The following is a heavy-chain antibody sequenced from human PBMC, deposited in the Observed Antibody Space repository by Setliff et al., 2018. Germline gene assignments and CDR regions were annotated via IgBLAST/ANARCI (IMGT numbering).Heavy chain of an antibody. CDR3: ARVESRYSSSWYFFDY. CDR1: GYTFTYRY. V-gene: IGHV1-8*03. J-gene: IGHJ4*02. Sequence: ASVKVSCKASGYTFTYRYLHWVRQAPGQALEWMGWMNPNSGNTGYAQKFQGRVTITRNTSISTAYMELSSLRSEDTAVYYYARVESRYSSSWYFFDYWGQGTLVTVSS. CDR2: MNPNSGNT. D-gene: IGHD6-13*01.